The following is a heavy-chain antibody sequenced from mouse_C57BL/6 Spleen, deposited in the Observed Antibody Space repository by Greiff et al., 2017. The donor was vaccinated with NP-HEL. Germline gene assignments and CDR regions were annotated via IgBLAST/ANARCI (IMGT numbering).Heavy chain of an antibody. CDR2: IYPGDGDT. J-gene: IGHJ2*01. V-gene: IGHV1-80*01. CDR3: ARGDYGNYDYFDY. Sequence: VQLQQSGAELVKPGASVKISCKASGYAFSSYWMNWVKQRPGKGLEWIGQIYPGDGDTNYNGKFKGKATLTADKSSSTAYMQLRSLTSEDSAVYFCARGDYGNYDYFDYWGQGTTLTVSS. D-gene: IGHD2-1*01. CDR1: GYAFSSYW.